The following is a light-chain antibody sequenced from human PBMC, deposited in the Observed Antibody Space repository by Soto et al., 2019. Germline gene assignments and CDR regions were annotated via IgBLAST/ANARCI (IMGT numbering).Light chain of an antibody. CDR2: DAS. J-gene: IGKJ1*01. V-gene: IGKV3-15*01. Sequence: EVVMTQSPATLSVSPGERATLSCRASQSIRSNLAWYQQKPGQVPRLLIYDASTRATGIPARVSGSGSGTDFTLTISSLQSEDFAVYYCQQYNDWPPWTFGQGTKVEIK. CDR1: QSIRSN. CDR3: QQYNDWPPWT.